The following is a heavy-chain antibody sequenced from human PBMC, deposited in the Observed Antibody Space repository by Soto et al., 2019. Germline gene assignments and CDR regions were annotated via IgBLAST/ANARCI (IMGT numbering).Heavy chain of an antibody. CDR1: GFILDNSS. V-gene: IGHV3-9*01. J-gene: IGHJ4*02. D-gene: IGHD4-17*01. Sequence: GGSLRLSCAASGFILDNSSMHWARQAQGKGLEWVSGISWDSTTIVSADSVKVRFSISRDNAKGSLYLQMNSLRAEDTALYFCATGDRAYGDSLYSDYWLQGSQVTVSS. CDR2: ISWDSTTI. CDR3: ATGDRAYGDSLYSDY.